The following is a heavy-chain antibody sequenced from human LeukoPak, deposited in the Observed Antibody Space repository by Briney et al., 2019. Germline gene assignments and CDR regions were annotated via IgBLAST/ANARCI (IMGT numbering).Heavy chain of an antibody. J-gene: IGHJ2*01. CDR1: GYSFTRNW. Sequence: GESLKISCKGSGYSFTRNWIGWVRQMPGKGLEWMGIIHPGESDTRYSPCFQGQVTISADKSINTAYLQWSSLKASDTAMYYCARRVVNNRNWYFNLWGRGTLVTVSS. CDR2: IHPGESDT. CDR3: ARRVVNNRNWYFNL. D-gene: IGHD4-23*01. V-gene: IGHV5-51*01.